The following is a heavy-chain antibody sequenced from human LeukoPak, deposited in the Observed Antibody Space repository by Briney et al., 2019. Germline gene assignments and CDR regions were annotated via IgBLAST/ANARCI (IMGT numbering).Heavy chain of an antibody. D-gene: IGHD3-22*01. V-gene: IGHV3-23*01. CDR3: AKVDYFDSSGYAS. CDR1: GFTFSSYA. J-gene: IGHJ5*02. Sequence: GGSLRLSCAASGFTFSSYAMSWVRQAPGKGLEWVSTMSYSGGSTYYADSVKGRFTISRDNSKNTLYLQMNSLRAEDTAVYYCAKVDYFDSSGYASWGRGTLVTVSS. CDR2: MSYSGGST.